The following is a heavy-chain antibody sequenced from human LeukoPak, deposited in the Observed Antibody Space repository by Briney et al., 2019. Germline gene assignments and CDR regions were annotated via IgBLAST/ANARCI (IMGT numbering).Heavy chain of an antibody. CDR2: ISSSSSYI. CDR3: ARTPYYDFWSGYTDVPGAFDI. V-gene: IGHV3-21*01. CDR1: GFTFSSYS. Sequence: PGGSLRLSCAASGFTFSSYSMNWVRQAPGKGLEWVSSISSSSSYIYYADSVKGRFTISRDNAKNSLYLQMNSLRAEDTAVYYCARTPYYDFWSGYTDVPGAFDIWGQGTMVTVSS. J-gene: IGHJ3*02. D-gene: IGHD3-3*01.